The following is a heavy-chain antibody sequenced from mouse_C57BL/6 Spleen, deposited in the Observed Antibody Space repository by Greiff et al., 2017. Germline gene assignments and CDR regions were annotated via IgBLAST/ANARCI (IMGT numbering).Heavy chain of an antibody. CDR3: ARYVDYDGGYFDY. CDR2: IYPGDGDT. CDR1: GYAFSSSW. J-gene: IGHJ2*01. V-gene: IGHV1-82*01. D-gene: IGHD2-4*01. Sequence: VQLVESGPELVKPGASVKISCKASGYAFSSSWMNWVKQRPGKGLEWIGRIYPGDGDTNSTGKFKGKATLTANKSSSTAYMQLSSLTSEDSAVYFCARYVDYDGGYFDYWGQGTTLTVSS.